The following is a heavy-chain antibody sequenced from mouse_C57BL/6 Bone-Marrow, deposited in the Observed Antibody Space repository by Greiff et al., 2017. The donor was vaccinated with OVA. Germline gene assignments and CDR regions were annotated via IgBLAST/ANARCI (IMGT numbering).Heavy chain of an antibody. Sequence: VQLQQSGAELVRPGASVKLSCTASGFNIKDDYMHWVKQRPEQGLEWIGWIDPENGDTEYASKFQGKATITADTSSNTAYLQLSRLTSEDTAVDYCTAITTVVEEYWGQGTSVTVSS. CDR3: TAITTVVEEY. D-gene: IGHD1-1*01. CDR2: IDPENGDT. CDR1: GFNIKDDY. V-gene: IGHV14-4*01. J-gene: IGHJ4*01.